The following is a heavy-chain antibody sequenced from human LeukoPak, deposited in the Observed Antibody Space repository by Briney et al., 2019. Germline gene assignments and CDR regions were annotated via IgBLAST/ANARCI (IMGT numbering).Heavy chain of an antibody. V-gene: IGHV3-53*01. CDR1: GFTVSSNY. D-gene: IGHD3-16*01. J-gene: IGHJ4*02. Sequence: PGGSLRLSCAASGFTVSSNYMSWVRQAPGKGLEWVSVIYSGGSTYYGDSVKGRFTISRDNSKNTVDLQMDSLRDEDTAVYYCARGFYYDKTGYINWGQGTLVTVSS. CDR3: ARGFYYDKTGYIN. CDR2: IYSGGST.